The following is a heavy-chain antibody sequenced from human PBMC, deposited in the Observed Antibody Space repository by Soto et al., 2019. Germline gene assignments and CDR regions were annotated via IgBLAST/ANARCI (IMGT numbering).Heavy chain of an antibody. V-gene: IGHV3-11*01. CDR1: GFTFSDYY. CDR2: ISSSGNTI. D-gene: IGHD3-22*01. J-gene: IGHJ5*02. CDR3: AKMSSENYYGPVFS. Sequence: QVQLVESGGGVVKTSGSLRIACAASGFTFSDYYMSWVRQAPGKGLEWVSYISSSGNTIYYADSVKGRFTISRDNAKNSVYLQMTSLRAEDTALYFCAKMSSENYYGPVFSWGQGTLVTVSS.